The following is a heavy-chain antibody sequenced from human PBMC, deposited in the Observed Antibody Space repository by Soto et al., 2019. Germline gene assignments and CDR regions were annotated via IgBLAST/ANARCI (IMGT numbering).Heavy chain of an antibody. CDR1: GYTFTSYG. V-gene: IGHV1-18*01. CDR2: ISAYNGNT. D-gene: IGHD3-16*02. Sequence: ASVKVSCKASGYTFTSYGISWVRQAPGQGLEWMGWISAYNGNTNYAQKLQGRVTMTTDTSTSTAYMELRSLRSDDTAVYYCARYDYVWGSYRVSLDYWGQGTLVTVSS. CDR3: ARYDYVWGSYRVSLDY. J-gene: IGHJ4*02.